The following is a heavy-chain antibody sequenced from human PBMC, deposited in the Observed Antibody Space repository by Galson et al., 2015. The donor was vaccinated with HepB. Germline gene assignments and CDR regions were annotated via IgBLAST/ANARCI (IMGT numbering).Heavy chain of an antibody. CDR3: ANDCGGGYSHGIDY. D-gene: IGHD5-18*01. CDR2: ISYDGKKE. V-gene: IGHV3-30*18. CDR1: GFTFSDYG. Sequence: SLRLSCAAAGFTFSDYGMHWVRQTPGTGLEWVAVISYDGKKEHYLDSVKGRFTISRDDSKNTLYLQMNSLRPEDTGIYYCANDCGGGYSHGIDYGGQGTVVTVSS. J-gene: IGHJ4*02.